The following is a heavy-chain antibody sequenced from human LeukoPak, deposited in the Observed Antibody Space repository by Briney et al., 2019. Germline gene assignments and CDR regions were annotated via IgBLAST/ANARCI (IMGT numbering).Heavy chain of an antibody. CDR3: ARERVHYYDSSGYYYVWFDP. D-gene: IGHD3-22*01. J-gene: IGHJ5*02. V-gene: IGHV4-39*07. Sequence: PSETLSLTCTVSGGSLSSSDHYWAWIRQPPGKGLEWIGSIYFTGSTYYNPSLKSRVTISVDTSKNQFSLKLSSVTAADTAVYYCARERVHYYDSSGYYYVWFDPWGQGTLVTVSS. CDR1: GGSLSSSDHY. CDR2: IYFTGST.